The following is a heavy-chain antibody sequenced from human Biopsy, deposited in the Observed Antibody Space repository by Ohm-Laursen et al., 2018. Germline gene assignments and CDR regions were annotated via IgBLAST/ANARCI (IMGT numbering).Heavy chain of an antibody. CDR2: VKSNANGGTT. CDR3: TAGIPGLSRSSDY. J-gene: IGHJ4*02. D-gene: IGHD6-19*01. V-gene: IGHV3-15*05. Sequence: SLRLSCAASGFTSSAAWMYWVRQAPGKGLECVALVKSNANGGTTEYPAPVEGRFSISRDDSRNTVYLHMSSLNTDDTAMYFCTAGIPGLSRSSDYWGQGTLVTVSS. CDR1: GFTSSAAW.